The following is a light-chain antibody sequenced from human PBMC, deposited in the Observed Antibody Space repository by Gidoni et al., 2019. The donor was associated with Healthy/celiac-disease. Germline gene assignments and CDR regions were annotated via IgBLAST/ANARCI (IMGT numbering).Light chain of an antibody. CDR3: AAWDDSLSGWV. CDR2: RNN. CDR1: SSNIGSNY. V-gene: IGLV1-47*01. Sequence: QSVLPQPPSAPGTPGQRVTISCSGSSSNIGSNYVYWYQQLPGTAPKLLIYRNNQRPSGVPDRFSGSKSGTSASLAISGLRSEDEADYYGAAWDDSLSGWVFGGGTKLTVL. J-gene: IGLJ3*02.